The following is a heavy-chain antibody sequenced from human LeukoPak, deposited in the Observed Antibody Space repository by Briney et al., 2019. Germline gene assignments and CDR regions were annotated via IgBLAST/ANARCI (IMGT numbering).Heavy chain of an antibody. V-gene: IGHV3-30*03. D-gene: IGHD5-12*01. CDR2: ISYDGSNK. CDR1: GFTFSNYG. CDR3: ARDRGVAAHLDY. Sequence: PGGSLRLSCAASGFTFSNYGMHWVRQAPGKGLEWVAVISYDGSNKYYADSVRGRFTISRDNSKNTLYLQMSSLRAEDTAVYYCARDRGVAAHLDYWGQGTLVTVSS. J-gene: IGHJ4*02.